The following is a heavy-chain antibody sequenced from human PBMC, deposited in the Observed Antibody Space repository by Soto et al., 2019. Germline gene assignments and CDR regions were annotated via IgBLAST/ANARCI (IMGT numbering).Heavy chain of an antibody. D-gene: IGHD4-4*01. V-gene: IGHV2-70*11. CDR1: GFSLTTSGMC. CDR2: IDWDDDK. J-gene: IGHJ6*03. Sequence: SGPTLVNPTQTLTRTCTFSGFSLTTSGMCVSWIRQSPGKALEWLARIDWDDDKYYGTSLKTRLTISKDTSKNQVVLTMTNMDPVDTATYYFARTTSMTTVTAVHYYMDVWGKGTTVTVSS. CDR3: ARTTSMTTVTAVHYYMDV.